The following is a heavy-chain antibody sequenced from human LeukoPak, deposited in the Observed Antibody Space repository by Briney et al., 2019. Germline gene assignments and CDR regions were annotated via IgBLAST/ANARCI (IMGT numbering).Heavy chain of an antibody. CDR1: GFTASSNY. CDR2: IYGGGST. D-gene: IGHD6-19*01. CDR3: ARDLSGWSDY. Sequence: GGSLRLSRAASGFTASSNYMSCVRQTPGKGLDWVSVIYGGGSTYYADSMKCRLNISRHNYKNTLYLQMNRLRAKDTAVYYCARDLSGWSDYWGQGTLVTVSS. V-gene: IGHV3-53*04. J-gene: IGHJ4*02.